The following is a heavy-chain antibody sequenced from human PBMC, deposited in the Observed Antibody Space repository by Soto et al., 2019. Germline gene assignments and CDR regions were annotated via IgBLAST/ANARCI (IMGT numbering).Heavy chain of an antibody. J-gene: IGHJ3*02. D-gene: IGHD2-15*01. V-gene: IGHV3-23*01. Sequence: GGSLRLSCAASGFTFSSYAMSWVRQAPGKGLDWFSVISGIGGITYYVVSVKGRFTISRDNSKNTLFLQMNSLRAEDTAVYYCAKDRYCSGGSCYSEWAFDIWGQGTMVTVSS. CDR2: ISGIGGIT. CDR3: AKDRYCSGGSCYSEWAFDI. CDR1: GFTFSSYA.